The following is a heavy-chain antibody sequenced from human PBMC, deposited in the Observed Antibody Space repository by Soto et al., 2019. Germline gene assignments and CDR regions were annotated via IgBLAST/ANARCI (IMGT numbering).Heavy chain of an antibody. CDR3: AGVARIVVVPAAIWWWFDP. Sequence: SETLSLTCTVSGGSISSYYWSWIRQPAGKGLEWIGRIYTSGSTNYNPSLKSRVTMSVDTSKNQFSLKLSSVTAADTAVYYCAGVARIVVVPAAIWWWFDPWGQGTLVTV. D-gene: IGHD2-2*02. J-gene: IGHJ5*02. CDR2: IYTSGST. CDR1: GGSISSYY. V-gene: IGHV4-4*07.